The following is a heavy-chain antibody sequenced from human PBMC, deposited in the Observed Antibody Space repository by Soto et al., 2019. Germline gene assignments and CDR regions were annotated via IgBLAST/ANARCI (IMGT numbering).Heavy chain of an antibody. CDR3: ARVYGGAFDY. CDR1: GGSIDSGGYY. D-gene: IGHD4-17*01. J-gene: IGHJ4*02. CDR2: IFHSGST. V-gene: IGHV4-31*03. Sequence: PSETLSLTCTVSGGSIDSGGYYWHWIRQHPGKGLEWIAYIFHSGSTHYNPSLRSRLTTSMDTSKNQFSLELSSVTAADTAVYYCARVYGGAFDYWGQGTLVTVSS.